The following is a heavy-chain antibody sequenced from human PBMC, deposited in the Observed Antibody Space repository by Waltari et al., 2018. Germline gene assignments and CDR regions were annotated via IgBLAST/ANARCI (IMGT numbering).Heavy chain of an antibody. D-gene: IGHD3-16*01. CDR3: ARGGGRLDF. V-gene: IGHV6-1*01. CDR1: GHSVSSNTAD. Sequence: QVQLQQSGPGLVKPSQTLSLTCAISGHSVSSNTADLTWIRQSPSRGLEWLGRTYYRSKWYNDYAESVKSRITINPDTSKNQFSLQLNSVTPEDTAVYYCARGGGRLDFWGQGTLVTVYS. CDR2: TYYRSKWYN. J-gene: IGHJ4*02.